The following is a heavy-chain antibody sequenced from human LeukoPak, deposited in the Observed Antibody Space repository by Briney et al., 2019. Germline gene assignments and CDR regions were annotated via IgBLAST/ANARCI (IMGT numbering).Heavy chain of an antibody. D-gene: IGHD3-22*01. V-gene: IGHV4-4*07. Sequence: SETLSLTCTVSGGSISSYYWSWIRQPAGKGLEWIGRIYTSGSTNYNPSLKSRVTMSVDTSKNQFSLKLSSGTAADTAVYYCASYRGNYYDSKGAFDIWGQGTMVTVSS. CDR1: GGSISSYY. CDR2: IYTSGST. J-gene: IGHJ3*02. CDR3: ASYRGNYYDSKGAFDI.